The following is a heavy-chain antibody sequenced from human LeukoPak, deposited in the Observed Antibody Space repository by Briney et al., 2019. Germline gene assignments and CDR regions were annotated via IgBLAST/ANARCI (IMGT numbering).Heavy chain of an antibody. CDR1: GFTFSSYG. CDR2: IWYDGSNK. CDR3: ARDRWELLGPFDY. Sequence: GRSLRLSCAASGFTFSSYGMHWVRQAPGKGLEWVAVIWYDGSNKYYADSVRGRFTISRDNSKNTLYLQMNSLRAEDTAAYYCARDRWELLGPFDYWGQGTLVTVSS. V-gene: IGHV3-33*01. J-gene: IGHJ4*02. D-gene: IGHD1-26*01.